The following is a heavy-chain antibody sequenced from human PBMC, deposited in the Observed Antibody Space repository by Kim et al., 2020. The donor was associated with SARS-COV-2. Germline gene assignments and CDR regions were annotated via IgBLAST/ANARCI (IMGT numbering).Heavy chain of an antibody. CDR1: GGSISSYY. Sequence: SETLSLTCTVSGGSISSYYWSWIRQPAGKGLEWIGRIYTSGSTNYNPSLKSRVTMSVDTSKNQFSLKLSSVTAADTAVYYCANYYYDSSGYYRYAFDIWGQGTMVTVSS. J-gene: IGHJ3*02. V-gene: IGHV4-4*07. CDR3: ANYYYDSSGYYRYAFDI. D-gene: IGHD3-22*01. CDR2: IYTSGST.